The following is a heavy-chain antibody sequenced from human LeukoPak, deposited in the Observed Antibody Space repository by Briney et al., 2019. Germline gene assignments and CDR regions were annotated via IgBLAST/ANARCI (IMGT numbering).Heavy chain of an antibody. CDR1: GGTFSSYA. J-gene: IGHJ3*02. V-gene: IGHV1-69*06. CDR3: ARLGHIVVVTATDAFDI. Sequence: SVKVSCKASGGTFSSYAISWVRQAPGQGLEWMGGIIPIFGTANYAQKFQGRVTITADKSTSTAYMELSSLRSEDTAVYYCARLGHIVVVTATDAFDIWGQGTMVTVSS. D-gene: IGHD2-21*02. CDR2: IIPIFGTA.